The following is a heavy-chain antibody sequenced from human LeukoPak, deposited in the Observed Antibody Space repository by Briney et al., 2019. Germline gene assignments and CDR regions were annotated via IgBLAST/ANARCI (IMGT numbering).Heavy chain of an antibody. J-gene: IGHJ6*04. V-gene: IGHV3-9*01. D-gene: IGHD3-10*02. CDR1: GFTFDDYA. CDR2: NWNSGRI. Sequence: GGSLRLSCTASGFTFDDYAMHWVRQAPGKGLEWVSGNWNSGRIGYADSVKGRFTISRDNAKNSLYLQMNSLRAEDTAVYYCAELGITMIGGVWGKGTTVTISS. CDR3: AELGITMIGGV.